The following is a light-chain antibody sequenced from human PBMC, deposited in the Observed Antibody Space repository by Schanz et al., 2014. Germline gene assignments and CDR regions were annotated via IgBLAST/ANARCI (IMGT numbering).Light chain of an antibody. V-gene: IGKV3D-15*01. Sequence: EIVMTQSPGTLSLSPGERATLSCRASQSVTSTYLAWYQQKPGQAPRLLIYGASTRATGTPARFSGSGSGTDFTLTISSLQAEDVAVYYCQQYYSPPLTFGGGTRVEIK. CDR3: QQYYSPPLT. CDR2: GAS. J-gene: IGKJ4*01. CDR1: QSVTSTY.